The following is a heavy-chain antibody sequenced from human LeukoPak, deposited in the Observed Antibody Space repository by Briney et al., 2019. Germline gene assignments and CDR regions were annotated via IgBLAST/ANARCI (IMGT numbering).Heavy chain of an antibody. J-gene: IGHJ5*02. D-gene: IGHD3-10*01. V-gene: IGHV1-8*01. Sequence: GASVKVSCKASGYSFGSYDINWVRQAPGQGLELMGWMNPNSGNRDFAPKFYGRFTMTRNSSRDTAYMELSSLTSEDTAVYYCARGRRLGKSMARGALFDPWGQGTLVIVSS. CDR2: MNPNSGNR. CDR1: GYSFGSYD. CDR3: ARGRRLGKSMARGALFDP.